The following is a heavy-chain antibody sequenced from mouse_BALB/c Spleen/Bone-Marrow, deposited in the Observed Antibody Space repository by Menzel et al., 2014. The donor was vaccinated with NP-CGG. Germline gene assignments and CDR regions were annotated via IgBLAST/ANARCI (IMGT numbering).Heavy chain of an antibody. D-gene: IGHD1-1*01. V-gene: IGHV5-17*02. J-gene: IGHJ2*01. Sequence: EVKLMESGGGLVQPGGSRKLSCAASGFTFSSFGMHWVRQAPEKGLEWVAYISSGSSTIYYADTVMGRFTISRDNPKNTLFLLMTSLRSEDTAMYYCARSGSSSGYFDYWGQGTTLTVSS. CDR2: ISSGSSTI. CDR1: GFTFSSFG. CDR3: ARSGSSSGYFDY.